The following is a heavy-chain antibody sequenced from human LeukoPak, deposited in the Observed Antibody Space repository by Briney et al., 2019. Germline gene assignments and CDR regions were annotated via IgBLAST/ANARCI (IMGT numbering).Heavy chain of an antibody. J-gene: IGHJ4*02. Sequence: GGSLRLSCTTSKFNFNSYGMTWVRQAPGRGLEWVSSISGSGGSTQYAASVQGRFTISRDNSKNTLYLQMNSLRAEDTAIYYCAKTDSSDYSYYFDYWGQGTLVTVSS. V-gene: IGHV3-23*01. CDR2: ISGSGGST. CDR3: AKTDSSDYSYYFDY. CDR1: KFNFNSYG. D-gene: IGHD3-22*01.